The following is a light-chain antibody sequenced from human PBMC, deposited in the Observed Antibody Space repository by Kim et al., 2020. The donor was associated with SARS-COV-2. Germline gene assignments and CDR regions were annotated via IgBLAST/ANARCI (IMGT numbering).Light chain of an antibody. Sequence: GDRASRSRRASESVCSSLSWYHQNPGQAHRLLIYDASNRATGIPARFSGSGSGTDFTLTISSLGPEEFAVYYCQQRSNWPPLTFGGGTKLDIK. CDR2: DAS. J-gene: IGKJ4*01. CDR1: ESVCSS. V-gene: IGKV3-11*01. CDR3: QQRSNWPPLT.